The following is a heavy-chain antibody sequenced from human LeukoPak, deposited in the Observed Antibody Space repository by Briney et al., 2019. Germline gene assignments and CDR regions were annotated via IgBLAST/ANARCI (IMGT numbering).Heavy chain of an antibody. CDR3: TKSDGYGLIRI. J-gene: IGHJ3*02. Sequence: PSETLSLTCAVYGGSFSGYYWSWIRQPPGKGLEWIGEIEQSGSANYNPSLKSRISISLDMSKNQFSLKLSSVTAADTAAYYCTKSDGYGLIRICGRGTMVTVSS. CDR1: GGSFSGYY. D-gene: IGHD3-10*01. CDR2: IEQSGSA. V-gene: IGHV4-34*03.